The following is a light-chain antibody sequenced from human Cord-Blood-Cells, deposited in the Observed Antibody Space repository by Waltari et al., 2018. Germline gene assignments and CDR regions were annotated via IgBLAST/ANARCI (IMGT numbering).Light chain of an antibody. V-gene: IGLV3-1*01. Sequence: SYELTQLTSVSVSPGQTASITCSGDKSGDKYACWYQQKPGQSPVLVIYQDSKRPSGTPELFACANSGITATLTISGTQAMDGAEYYCQAWDSSTWVFGGGTKLTVL. J-gene: IGLJ3*02. CDR1: KSGDKY. CDR2: QDS. CDR3: QAWDSSTWV.